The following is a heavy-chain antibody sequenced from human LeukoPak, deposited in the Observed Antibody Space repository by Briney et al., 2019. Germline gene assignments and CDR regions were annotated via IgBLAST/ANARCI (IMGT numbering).Heavy chain of an antibody. V-gene: IGHV4-4*07. CDR3: ARENGSGSYYNDDNWFDP. CDR1: GFTVSSNS. Sequence: GSLRLSCTVSGFTVSSNSMSWIRQPAGKGLEWIGRIYTSGSTNYNPSLKSRVTISVDTSKNQFSLKLSSVTAADTAVYYCARENGSGSYYNDDNWFDPWGQGTLVTVSS. J-gene: IGHJ5*02. CDR2: IYTSGST. D-gene: IGHD3-10*01.